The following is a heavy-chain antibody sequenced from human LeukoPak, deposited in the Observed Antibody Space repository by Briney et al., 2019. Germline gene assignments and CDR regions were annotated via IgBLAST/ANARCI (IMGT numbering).Heavy chain of an antibody. J-gene: IGHJ3*02. D-gene: IGHD3-22*01. CDR1: GGTFSSYA. Sequence: ASVKVSCKASGGTFSSYAISWVRQAPGQGLEWMGRIIPIFGTANYAQKFQGRVTITTDESTSTAYIELSSLRSEDTAVYYCARDRDYYDISQDAFDIWGQGTMVTVSS. CDR3: ARDRDYYDISQDAFDI. V-gene: IGHV1-69*05. CDR2: IIPIFGTA.